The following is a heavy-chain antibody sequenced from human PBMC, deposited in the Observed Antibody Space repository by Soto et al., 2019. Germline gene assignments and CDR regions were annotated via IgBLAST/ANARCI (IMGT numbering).Heavy chain of an antibody. D-gene: IGHD2-21*02. V-gene: IGHV1-69*12. J-gene: IGHJ6*02. CDR1: GGTFSSYA. CDR3: AAGLAYCGGDCYSIGMDV. Sequence: QVQLVQSGAEVKKPGSSVKVSCKASGGTFSSYAISWVRQAPGQGLEWMGGIIPIFGTADYAQKFQGRVTITADESTSTAYMELSSLRSEDTAVYYCAAGLAYCGGDCYSIGMDVWGQGTTVTVSS. CDR2: IIPIFGTA.